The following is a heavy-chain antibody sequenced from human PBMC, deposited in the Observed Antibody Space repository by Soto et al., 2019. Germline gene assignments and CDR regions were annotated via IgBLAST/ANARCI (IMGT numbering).Heavy chain of an antibody. CDR1: GYTLTELS. D-gene: IGHD3-3*01. J-gene: IGHJ6*02. CDR3: ATDRGTIFGVVPGPYYYGMDV. V-gene: IGHV1-24*01. CDR2: FDPEDGET. Sequence: ASVKVSCKVSGYTLTELSMHWVRQAPGKGLEWMGGFDPEDGETIYAQKFQGRVTMTEDTSTDTAYMELSSLRSEDTAVYYCATDRGTIFGVVPGPYYYGMDVWGQGTTVTVSS.